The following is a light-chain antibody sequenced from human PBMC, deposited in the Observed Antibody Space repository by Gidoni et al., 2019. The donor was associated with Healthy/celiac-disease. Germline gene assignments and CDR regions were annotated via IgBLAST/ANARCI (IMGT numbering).Light chain of an antibody. CDR3: QQYYSTPRT. CDR2: WAS. Sequence: DIVMTPSPDSLAVSLGERATINCKSSQSVLYSSNNKNYLTWYQQKPGQPPKLRIYWASTRESGVPDRFSGSGSGTDFTLTISSLQAEDVAVYYCQQYYSTPRTFGQGTKVEIK. CDR1: QSVLYSSNNKNY. J-gene: IGKJ1*01. V-gene: IGKV4-1*01.